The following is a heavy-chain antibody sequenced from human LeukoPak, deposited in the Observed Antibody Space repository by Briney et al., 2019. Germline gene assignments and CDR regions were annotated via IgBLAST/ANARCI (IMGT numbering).Heavy chain of an antibody. Sequence: ASVKVSCKASGYTFPRYGICWVRQAPGQGLEWMGWVSPYSGNTKYAQKLQGRVTMTTDTSTSTAYMELRTLRSDDTAVYYCARDWSGSYYGAFDMWGQGTMVTVSS. CDR1: GYTFPRYG. CDR2: VSPYSGNT. CDR3: ARDWSGSYYGAFDM. J-gene: IGHJ3*02. D-gene: IGHD1-26*01. V-gene: IGHV1-18*01.